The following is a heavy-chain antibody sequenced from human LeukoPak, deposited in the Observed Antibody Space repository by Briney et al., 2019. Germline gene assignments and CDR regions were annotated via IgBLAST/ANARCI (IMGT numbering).Heavy chain of an antibody. D-gene: IGHD6-19*01. CDR2: INAGNGNT. Sequence: ASVKVSCKASGYTFTSYAMHWVRQAPGQRLEWMGWINAGNGNTKYSQKFQGRVTITRDTSASTAHMELRSLRSDDTAVYYCAREVWNSRDTSGPLDPWGQGTLVIVSS. J-gene: IGHJ5*02. V-gene: IGHV1-3*01. CDR3: AREVWNSRDTSGPLDP. CDR1: GYTFTSYA.